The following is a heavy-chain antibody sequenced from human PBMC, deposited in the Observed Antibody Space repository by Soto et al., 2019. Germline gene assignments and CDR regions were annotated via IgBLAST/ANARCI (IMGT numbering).Heavy chain of an antibody. CDR2: IIPIFGTA. D-gene: IGHD6-19*01. CDR3: AREGQWLVRNWFDP. V-gene: IGHV1-69*13. Sequence: ASVKVSCKASGGTFSSYAISWVRQAPGQGLEWMGGIIPIFGTANYAQKFQGRVTITADESTSTAYMELSSLRSEDTAVYYCAREGQWLVRNWFDPWGQGTLVTVSS. CDR1: GGTFSSYA. J-gene: IGHJ5*02.